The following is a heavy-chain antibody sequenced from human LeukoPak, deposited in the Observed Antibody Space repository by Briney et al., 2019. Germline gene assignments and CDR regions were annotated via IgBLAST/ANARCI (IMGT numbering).Heavy chain of an antibody. CDR3: ARDRYDRPFDY. CDR2: IYSGGST. D-gene: IGHD3-16*01. Sequence: GSLRLSCAASGFTVSSNYISWVRQAPGKGLEWVSVIYSGGSTYYADSVKGRFTISRDNSKNTLYLQMNSLRAEDTAVYYCARDRYDRPFDYWGQGTLVTVSS. CDR1: GFTVSSNY. V-gene: IGHV3-53*01. J-gene: IGHJ4*02.